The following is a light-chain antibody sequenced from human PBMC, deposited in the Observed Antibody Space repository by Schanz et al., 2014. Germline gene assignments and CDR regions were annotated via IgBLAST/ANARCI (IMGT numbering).Light chain of an antibody. V-gene: IGLV2-8*01. CDR2: GVT. J-gene: IGLJ3*02. Sequence: QSVLTQPPSASGSPGQSVTISCTGSSSDIGAYNFVSWYQQHPGKAPKLMIYGVTKRPSGVPDRFSGSKSGDTASLTISGLQADDEADYYCCSHGGRNKFWVFGGGTKLTVL. CDR3: CSHGGRNKFWV. CDR1: SSDIGAYNF.